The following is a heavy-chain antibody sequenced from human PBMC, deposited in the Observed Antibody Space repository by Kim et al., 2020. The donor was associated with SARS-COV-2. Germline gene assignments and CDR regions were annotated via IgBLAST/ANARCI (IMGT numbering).Heavy chain of an antibody. J-gene: IGHJ5*02. CDR2: ISYDGSNK. D-gene: IGHD3-10*01. CDR3: ARESTMVRGANAPNWFDP. Sequence: GGSLRLSCAASGFTFSSYGMHWVRQAPGKGLEWVAVISYDGSNKYYADSVKGRFTISRDNSKNTLYLQMNSLRAEDTAVYYCARESTMVRGANAPNWFDPWGQGTLVTVSS. CDR1: GFTFSSYG. V-gene: IGHV3-33*05.